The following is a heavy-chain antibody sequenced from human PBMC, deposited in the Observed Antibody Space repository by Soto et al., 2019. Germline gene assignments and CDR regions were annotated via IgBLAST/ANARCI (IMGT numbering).Heavy chain of an antibody. J-gene: IGHJ3*02. V-gene: IGHV1-3*01. CDR2: INAGNGDT. CDR3: ARDCGGDSKRDDAFDI. Sequence: ASVKVSCKASGYTFTSYAMHWVRQAPGQRLEWMGWINAGNGDTKYSQKFQGRVTITRDTSASTAYMELSSLRSEDTAVYYCARDCGGDSKRDDAFDIWGQGTMVTVSS. D-gene: IGHD2-21*02. CDR1: GYTFTSYA.